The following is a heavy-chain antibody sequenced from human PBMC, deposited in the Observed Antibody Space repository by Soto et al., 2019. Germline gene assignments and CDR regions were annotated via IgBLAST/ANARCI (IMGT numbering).Heavy chain of an antibody. CDR2: ITDSGGRT. CDR1: GFTFSSYG. CDR3: AQGGRDLNIIFDY. D-gene: IGHD3-10*01. Sequence: DVQLLESGGGLVQPGGSLRLSCAASGFTFSSYGMSWIRQTPGKGLEWVSIITDSGGRTSYADSVKGRLTISRDNSKNTVYLEMNSLRAEDTAIYFCAQGGRDLNIIFDYCGQGSLVTVAS. V-gene: IGHV3-23*01. J-gene: IGHJ4*02.